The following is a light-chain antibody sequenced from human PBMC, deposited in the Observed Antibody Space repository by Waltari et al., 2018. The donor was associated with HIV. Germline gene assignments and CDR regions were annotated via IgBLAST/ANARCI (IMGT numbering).Light chain of an antibody. CDR3: GSYTSSSIWV. CDR2: DVP. V-gene: IGLV2-14*01. Sequence: QSALTQPASVSGSPGQSITISCTGSSSDVGGYNFVSWYQQHPGKAPRVMIYDVPTRPSGVSHRFSGSRSGDTAYRTISGLQREDEADYYCGSYTSSSIWVFGGGTRLTVL. J-gene: IGLJ3*02. CDR1: SSDVGGYNF.